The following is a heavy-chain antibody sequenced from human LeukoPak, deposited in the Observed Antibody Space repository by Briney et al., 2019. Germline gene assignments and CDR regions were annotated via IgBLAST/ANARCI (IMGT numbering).Heavy chain of an antibody. V-gene: IGHV3-11*04. D-gene: IGHD1-1*01. CDR1: GFTLSDYY. Sequence: GGSLRLSCAASGFTLSDYYVHWIRQTPGKGLEWISYISSGGSDKYYADSVKGRFTTSRDNTKEAVYLQMNSLRAEDTAVYYCARDKGTPDAFNIWGQGTMVTVSS. CDR3: ARDKGTPDAFNI. CDR2: ISSGGSDK. J-gene: IGHJ3*02.